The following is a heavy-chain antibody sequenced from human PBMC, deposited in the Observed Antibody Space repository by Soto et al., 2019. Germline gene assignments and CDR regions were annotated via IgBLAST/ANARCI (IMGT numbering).Heavy chain of an antibody. CDR1: GFTFSNYE. CDR3: AQDAASGYYPY. Sequence: PGGSLRLSCAGSGFTFSNYEMSWVHQAPGKGLEWVSSISGSGGNTYYSDSVKGRFTISRDNSKNTLHLQMNSLRAEDTAVYYCAQDAASGYYPYWGQGTLVTVSS. J-gene: IGHJ4*02. CDR2: ISGSGGNT. V-gene: IGHV3-23*01. D-gene: IGHD3-22*01.